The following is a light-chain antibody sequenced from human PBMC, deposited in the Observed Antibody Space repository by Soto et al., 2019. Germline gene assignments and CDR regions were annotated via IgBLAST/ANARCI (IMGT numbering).Light chain of an antibody. CDR2: DVS. J-gene: IGLJ2*01. CDR3: SSYTSSSTPV. CDR1: SSDVGGYNY. V-gene: IGLV2-14*01. Sequence: QSVLTQPASVSGSPGQSITISCTGTSSDVGGYNYVSWNQQHPGKAPKLMIYDVSNRPSGVSNRFSGSKSGNTASLTISGLQAEDEADYYCSSYTSSSTPVFGGGTKVTVL.